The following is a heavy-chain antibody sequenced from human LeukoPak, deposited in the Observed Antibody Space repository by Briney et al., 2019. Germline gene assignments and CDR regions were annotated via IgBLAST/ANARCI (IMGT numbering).Heavy chain of an antibody. CDR1: GGTFSSYA. J-gene: IGHJ4*02. V-gene: IGHV1-69*13. D-gene: IGHD3-22*01. Sequence: ASVKVSCKASGGTFSSYAISWVRQAPGQGLEWMGGIIPIFGTANYAQKFQGRVTITADESTSTAYVELSSLRSEDTAVYYCARLRGYYDSSGYIDYWGQGTLVTVSS. CDR3: ARLRGYYDSSGYIDY. CDR2: IIPIFGTA.